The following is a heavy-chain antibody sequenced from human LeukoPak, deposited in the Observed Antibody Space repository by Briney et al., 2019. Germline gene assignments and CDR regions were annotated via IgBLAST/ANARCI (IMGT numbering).Heavy chain of an antibody. D-gene: IGHD2-15*01. CDR1: GYTFTSYD. Sequence: ASVEVSCRASGYTFTSYDINWVRQATGQGLEWMGWMNPNSGNTGYAQKFQGRVTITRNTSISTAYMELSSLRSEDTAVYYCARRCSGGSCYGYDAFDIWGQGTMVTVSS. J-gene: IGHJ3*02. V-gene: IGHV1-8*03. CDR2: MNPNSGNT. CDR3: ARRCSGGSCYGYDAFDI.